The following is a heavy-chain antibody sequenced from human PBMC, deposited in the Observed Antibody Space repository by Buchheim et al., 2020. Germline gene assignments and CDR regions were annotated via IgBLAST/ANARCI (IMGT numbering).Heavy chain of an antibody. Sequence: QVQLVQSGAEEKKPGASVKVSCKASGYTFTSYAMHWVRQAPGQRLEWMGWINAGNGNTKYSQKFQGRVTITRDTSASTAYMELSSLRSEDTAVYYCARDVGPDYGDFPNWFDPWGQGTL. V-gene: IGHV1-3*05. CDR2: INAGNGNT. J-gene: IGHJ5*02. CDR3: ARDVGPDYGDFPNWFDP. CDR1: GYTFTSYA. D-gene: IGHD4-17*01.